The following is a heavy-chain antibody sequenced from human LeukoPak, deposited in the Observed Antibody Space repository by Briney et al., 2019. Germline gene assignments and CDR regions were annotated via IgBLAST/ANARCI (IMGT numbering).Heavy chain of an antibody. CDR1: GFTFSGYS. V-gene: IGHV3-21*04. CDR3: ASWATYYDILTGYPSDY. D-gene: IGHD3-9*01. Sequence: GASLRLSCAASGFTFSGYSMNWVRQAPGKGLEWVSIISSDSSHIYDTDSAKGRFTLSRDNAKNSLYLQMNSLRAEDTAVYYCASWATYYDILTGYPSDYWGQGTLVTVSS. J-gene: IGHJ4*02. CDR2: ISSDSSHI.